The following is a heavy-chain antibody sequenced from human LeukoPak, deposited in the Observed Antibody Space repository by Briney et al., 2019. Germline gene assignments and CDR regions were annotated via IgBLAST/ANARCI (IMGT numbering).Heavy chain of an antibody. D-gene: IGHD6-13*01. CDR1: GYSFTTYW. J-gene: IGHJ6*03. Sequence: GESLKISCKGSGYSFTTYWIGWVRQMPGKGLEWMGIIYPGDSDTKYSPSFQGQVTISADKAISTAYLQWSNLKASDTAMYYCARRAYSSSWYYYYYYMDVWGKGTTVTVSS. CDR2: IYPGDSDT. CDR3: ARRAYSSSWYYYYYYMDV. V-gene: IGHV5-51*01.